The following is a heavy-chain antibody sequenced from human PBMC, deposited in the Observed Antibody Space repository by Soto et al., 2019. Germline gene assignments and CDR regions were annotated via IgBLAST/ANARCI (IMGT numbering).Heavy chain of an antibody. D-gene: IGHD3-16*02. CDR1: GFTFSSYS. J-gene: IGHJ4*02. Sequence: GGSLRLSCAASGFTFSSYSMNWVRQAPGKGLEWVSYISSSSSTIYYADSVKGRFTISRDNAKNSLYLQMNSLRAEDTAVYYCRVMITFGGVIVVDYWGQGTLVTVSS. CDR3: RVMITFGGVIVVDY. V-gene: IGHV3-48*01. CDR2: ISSSSSTI.